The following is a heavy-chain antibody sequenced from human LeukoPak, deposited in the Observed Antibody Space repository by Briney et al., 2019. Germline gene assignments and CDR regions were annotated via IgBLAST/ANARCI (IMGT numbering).Heavy chain of an antibody. CDR1: GFTFSDYY. CDR2: ISSSGSTI. D-gene: IGHD5-12*01. V-gene: IGHV3-11*01. CDR3: ARIFGTAIVATTFFDY. Sequence: PGGSLRLSCATSGFTFSDYYMSWIRQAPGKGLEWVSYISSSGSTIYYAGSVKGRFTISRDNAKNSLYLQMNSLRAEDTAVYYCARIFGTAIVATTFFDYWGQGTLVTVSS. J-gene: IGHJ4*02.